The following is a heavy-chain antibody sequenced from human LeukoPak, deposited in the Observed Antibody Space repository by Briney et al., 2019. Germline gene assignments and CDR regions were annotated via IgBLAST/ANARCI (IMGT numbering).Heavy chain of an antibody. V-gene: IGHV3-30-3*01. CDR2: ISYDGSNK. CDR1: GFTFSSYA. Sequence: GRSLRLSCAASGFTFSSYAMHWVRQAPGKGLEWVAVISYDGSNKYYADSVKGRFTISRDNAKNSLYLQMNSLRAEDTALYYCAKDSSGIFEYFQHWGQGTLVTVSS. J-gene: IGHJ1*01. CDR3: AKDSSGIFEYFQH. D-gene: IGHD3-22*01.